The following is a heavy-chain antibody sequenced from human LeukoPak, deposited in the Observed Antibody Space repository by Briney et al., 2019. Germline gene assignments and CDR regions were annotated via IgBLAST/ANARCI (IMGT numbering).Heavy chain of an antibody. Sequence: GGSLRLSCAASGFTFSSYGMHWVRQAPGKGLEWVAFIQYDGSDKYYADSVKGRFTISRDNSKNTMYLQMNSLRAEDTAVYYCRDPFDYWGQGTLVTVSS. CDR2: IQYDGSDK. CDR1: GFTFSSYG. J-gene: IGHJ4*02. CDR3: RDPFDY. V-gene: IGHV3-30*02.